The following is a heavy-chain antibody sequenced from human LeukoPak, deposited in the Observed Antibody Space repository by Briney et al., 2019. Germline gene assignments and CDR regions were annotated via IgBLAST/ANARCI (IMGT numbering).Heavy chain of an antibody. J-gene: IGHJ3*01. Sequence: RSGGSLRLSCAASGFTFSDYALIWVRQAPGKGLEWISAIRGTGGTTYYADSVKGRCTISRDSSRNTVYLQMNSLRAEDTALYFCGKDPNGDYVGAFDFWGPGTMVTVSS. CDR2: IRGTGGTT. D-gene: IGHD4-17*01. CDR1: GFTFSDYA. CDR3: GKDPNGDYVGAFDF. V-gene: IGHV3-23*01.